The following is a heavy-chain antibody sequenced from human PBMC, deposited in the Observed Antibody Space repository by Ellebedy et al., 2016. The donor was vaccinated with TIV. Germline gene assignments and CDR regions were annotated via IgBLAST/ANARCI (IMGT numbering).Heavy chain of an antibody. CDR2: IWYDGSQK. CDR3: AKLSVRTIDAFDI. D-gene: IGHD1-7*01. Sequence: GGSLRLSXAASGFSVSSYGMHWVRQAPGKGLEWVAVIWYDGSQKYYGDSVRGRFTISRDNSKNTLFLQMNSLRAEDTAVYYCAKLSVRTIDAFDIWGQGTMVTVSS. J-gene: IGHJ3*02. CDR1: GFSVSSYG. V-gene: IGHV3-33*06.